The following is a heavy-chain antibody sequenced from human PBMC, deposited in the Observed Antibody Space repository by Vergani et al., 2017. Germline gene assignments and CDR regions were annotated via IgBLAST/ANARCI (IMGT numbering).Heavy chain of an antibody. V-gene: IGHV4-34*02. CDR2: VNHRGTA. Sequence: QVQLQQWGAGLLKPSETLSLTCGVSGVSLSGYFWSWIRQTPGKGLEWIGEVNHRGTANYNPSLQSRVIISVDPSKSHVSLNVTSVTAADTATYYCARGFRGLRGSYYLYVDYWGQGSLVTVSS. J-gene: IGHJ4*02. D-gene: IGHD3-22*01. CDR1: GVSLSGYF. CDR3: ARGFRGLRGSYYLYVDY.